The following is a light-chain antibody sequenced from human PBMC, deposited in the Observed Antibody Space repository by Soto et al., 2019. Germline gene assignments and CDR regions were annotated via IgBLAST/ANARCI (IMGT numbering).Light chain of an antibody. J-gene: IGKJ4*01. CDR2: GAS. CDR3: QQRSNWPPLT. CDR1: QSVGSD. Sequence: EIVMTQSPATLSVSPVEIATLSCRASQSVGSDLAWYQQKPGQAPRLVIYGASSRATGIPDRFSGSGSGTDFTLTISRLEPEDFAVYYCQQRSNWPPLTFGGGTKVDIK. V-gene: IGKV3D-20*02.